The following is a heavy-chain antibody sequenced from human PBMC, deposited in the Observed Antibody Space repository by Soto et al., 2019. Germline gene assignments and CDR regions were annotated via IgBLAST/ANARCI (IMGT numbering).Heavy chain of an antibody. CDR1: GYTFTSYD. D-gene: IGHD6-19*01. V-gene: IGHV1-8*01. CDR3: AGAATGYSSGGRVVP. Sequence: QVQLVQSGAEVKKPGASVKVSCKASGYTFTSYDINWVRQATGQGLEWMGWMNPNSGNTGYAQKFQGRVTMTRNTSIRTAYMAQSSQSAQHTTVYYCAGAATGYSSGGRVVPWGEETLVTVSS. J-gene: IGHJ5*02. CDR2: MNPNSGNT.